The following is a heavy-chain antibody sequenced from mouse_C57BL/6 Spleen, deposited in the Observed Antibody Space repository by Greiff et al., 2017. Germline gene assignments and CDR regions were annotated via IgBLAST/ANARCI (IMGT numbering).Heavy chain of an antibody. Sequence: QVQLQQPGAELVKPGASVKLSCKASGYTFTSYWMQWVKQRPGQGLEWIGEIDPSDSYTNYNQKFKGKATLTVDTSSSTAYMQLSSLTSEDSAVYYCARSSTVELYAMDYWGQGTSVTVSS. CDR1: GYTFTSYW. J-gene: IGHJ4*01. V-gene: IGHV1-50*01. CDR3: ARSSTVELYAMDY. CDR2: IDPSDSYT. D-gene: IGHD1-1*01.